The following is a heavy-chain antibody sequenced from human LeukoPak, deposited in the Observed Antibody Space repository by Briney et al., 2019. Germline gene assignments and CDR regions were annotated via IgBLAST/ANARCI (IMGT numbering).Heavy chain of an antibody. Sequence: SETLSLTCAVSGGSISSSSYYWGWLRQPPGKGLEWIGSIYYSGSTYYNPSLNSRVTISVDTSKNQFSLKLSSVTAADTAVYYCASLNFYCSGGSCYSDYWGQGTLVTVSS. V-gene: IGHV4-39*01. CDR3: ASLNFYCSGGSCYSDY. CDR2: IYYSGST. D-gene: IGHD2-15*01. J-gene: IGHJ4*02. CDR1: GGSISSSSYY.